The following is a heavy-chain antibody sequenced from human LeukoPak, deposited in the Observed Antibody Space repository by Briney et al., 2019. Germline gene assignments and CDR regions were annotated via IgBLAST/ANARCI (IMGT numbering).Heavy chain of an antibody. CDR1: GDSMNSGTYY. V-gene: IGHV4-31*03. CDR2: INYSGAT. D-gene: IGHD5-24*01. J-gene: IGHJ4*02. CDR3: ARGDGYLFDF. Sequence: KPSETLSLTCNVSGDSMNSGTYYWTWIRHHPGKGLEWLVTINYSGATYYNLSLRSRVTITADTSNNQFSLELRSVTAADTAVYYCARGDGYLFDFWGQGTRVTVSS.